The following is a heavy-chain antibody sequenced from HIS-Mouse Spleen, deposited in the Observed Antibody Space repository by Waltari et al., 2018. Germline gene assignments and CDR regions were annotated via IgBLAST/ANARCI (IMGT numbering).Heavy chain of an antibody. CDR2: IYYRGST. D-gene: IGHD6-13*01. CDR3: AREIPYSSSWYDWYFDL. J-gene: IGHJ2*01. V-gene: IGHV4-39*07. CDR1: GGSLRSSSYY. Sequence: QLQLQESGPGLVKPSETLSLTCTVSGGSLRSSSYYWGWIRKPPGKGLEWIGSIYYRGSTYYNPSLKSRVTISVDTSKNQFSLKLSSVTAADTAVYYCAREIPYSSSWYDWYFDLWGRGTLVTVSS.